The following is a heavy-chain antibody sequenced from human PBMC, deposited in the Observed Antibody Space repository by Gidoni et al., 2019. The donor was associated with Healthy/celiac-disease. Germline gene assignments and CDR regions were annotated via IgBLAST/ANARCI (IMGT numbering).Heavy chain of an antibody. D-gene: IGHD2-15*01. CDR3: ARRLRRGGNWFDP. Sequence: QVQLVQAGAEGKNSGASVKAPGKASGYIFTSYDSNWVRQATGQGLGWLGWMNPNSGNTGYAQKFQGRVTMTRNTSMSTAYMELSSLRSEDTAVYYCARRLRRGGNWFDPWGQGTLVTVSS. CDR1: GYIFTSYD. V-gene: IGHV1-8*01. J-gene: IGHJ5*02. CDR2: MNPNSGNT.